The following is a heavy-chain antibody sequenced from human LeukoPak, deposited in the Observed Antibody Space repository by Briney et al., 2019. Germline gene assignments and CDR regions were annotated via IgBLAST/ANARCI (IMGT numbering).Heavy chain of an antibody. D-gene: IGHD3-22*01. CDR3: ARDLSGDDYYDSSGYYDY. V-gene: IGHV1-18*01. CDR2: ISAYNGNT. J-gene: IGHJ4*02. CDR1: GYTFTSYG. Sequence: APVKVSCKASGYTFTSYGISWVRQAPGQGLEWMGWISAYNGNTNYAQKLQGRVTMTTDTSTSTAYMELRSLRSDDTAVYYCARDLSGDDYYDSSGYYDYWGQGTLVTVSS.